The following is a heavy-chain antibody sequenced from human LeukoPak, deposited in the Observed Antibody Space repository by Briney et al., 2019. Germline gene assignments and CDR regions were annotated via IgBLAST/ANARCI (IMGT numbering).Heavy chain of an antibody. CDR1: AFTFSDHS. CDR3: ARDLSLYYMDV. J-gene: IGHJ6*03. CDR2: IAYDSSNT. V-gene: IGHV3-30-3*01. Sequence: PGGSLRLSCAASAFTFSDHSMHWVRQAPGKGLEWVSSIAYDSSNTYYADSVKGRFTISRDNSKNTLYLQMNSLRAEDTAVYYCARDLSLYYMDVWGKGTTVTVSS.